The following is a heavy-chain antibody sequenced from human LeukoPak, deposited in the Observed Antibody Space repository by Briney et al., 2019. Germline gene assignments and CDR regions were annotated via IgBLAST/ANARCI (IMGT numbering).Heavy chain of an antibody. CDR3: AREARVGGALRD. CDR1: GFTFSDYW. J-gene: IGHJ4*02. D-gene: IGHD1-26*01. CDR2: INTDGTFI. V-gene: IGHV3-74*01. Sequence: GGSLRLSCAASGFTFSDYWMHWVRQAPGKGLVWVSRINTDGTFIRHADSVQGRFTISRDAAKNTLFLQMNSLRAEDTAVYYCAREARVGGALRDWPQGVLVTVSA.